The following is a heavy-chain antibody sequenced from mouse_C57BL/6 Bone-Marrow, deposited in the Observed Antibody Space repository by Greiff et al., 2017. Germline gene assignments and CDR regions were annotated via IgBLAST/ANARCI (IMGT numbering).Heavy chain of an antibody. CDR1: GFTFSDYG. V-gene: IGHV5-15*01. D-gene: IGHD2-1*01. CDR2: ISNLAYSI. Sequence: EVQVVESGGGLVQPGGSLKLSCAASGFTFSDYGMAWVRQAPRKGPEWVAFISNLAYSIYYADPVTGRFTISRENAKNTLYLEMSSLRSEDTAMYYCARRGNSYWYFDVWGTGTTVTVSS. J-gene: IGHJ1*03. CDR3: ARRGNSYWYFDV.